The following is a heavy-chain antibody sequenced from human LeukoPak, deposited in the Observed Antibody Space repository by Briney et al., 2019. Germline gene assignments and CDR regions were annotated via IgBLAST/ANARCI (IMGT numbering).Heavy chain of an antibody. CDR2: ISSSSSYI. D-gene: IGHD2-21*02. CDR3: ARDIAGLATYCGGDCYSGLFDY. CDR1: GFTLSSYT. J-gene: IGHJ4*02. Sequence: GGSLRLSCAVSGFTLSSYTMNWVRQAPGKGLEWVSFISSSSSYIYYADSVKGRFTISRDNAENSLYLQMNSLRVEDTAVYYCARDIAGLATYCGGDCYSGLFDYWGQGTLVTVSS. V-gene: IGHV3-21*01.